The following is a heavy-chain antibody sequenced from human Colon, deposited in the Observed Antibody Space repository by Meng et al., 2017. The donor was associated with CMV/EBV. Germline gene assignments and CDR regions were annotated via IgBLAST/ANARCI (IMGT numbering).Heavy chain of an antibody. V-gene: IGHV4-59*01. J-gene: IGHJ3*01. CDR3: SRLFSGTNSAAFDV. CDR2: IHYTGST. D-gene: IGHD1-26*01. Sequence: SETLSLTCNVTGGSLNEYYWNWIRQSPGKQLKWIGYIHYTGSTNYNPSLKSRGTIAGDTSKNQVSLKLKSVTAADTAVYYCSRLFSGTNSAAFDVWGQGTMVTVSS. CDR1: GGSLNEYY.